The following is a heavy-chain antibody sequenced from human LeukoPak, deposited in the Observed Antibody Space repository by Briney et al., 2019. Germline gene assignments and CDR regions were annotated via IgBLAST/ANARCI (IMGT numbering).Heavy chain of an antibody. CDR3: ARHPYGLVREAFFDP. J-gene: IGHJ5*02. CDR1: GDSISSDNC. Sequence: SETPSLXCAVSGDSISSDNCWGWIPQPPGKGLEWIGSVCRNGDTNHNPPPKSRVTISIDTSKNQFSLKLTSVTAADTAVYYCARHPYGLVREAFFDPWGQGTLVTVSS. CDR2: VCRNGDT. D-gene: IGHD6-19*01. V-gene: IGHV4-38-2*01.